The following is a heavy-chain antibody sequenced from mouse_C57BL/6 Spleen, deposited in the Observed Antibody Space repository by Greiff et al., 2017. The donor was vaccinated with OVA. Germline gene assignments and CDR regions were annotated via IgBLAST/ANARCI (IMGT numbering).Heavy chain of an antibody. CDR3: ARTPTGFAY. V-gene: IGHV1-42*01. CDR2: INPSTGGT. CDR1: GYSFTGYY. J-gene: IGHJ3*01. Sequence: EVKLQESGPELVKPGASVKISCKASGYSFTGYYMNWVKQSPEKSLEWIGEINPSTGGTTYNQKFKAKATLTVDKSSSTAYMQLKSLTSEDSAVYYCARTPTGFAYWGQGTLVTVSA.